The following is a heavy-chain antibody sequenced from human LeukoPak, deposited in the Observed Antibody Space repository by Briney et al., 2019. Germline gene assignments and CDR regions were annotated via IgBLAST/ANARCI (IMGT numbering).Heavy chain of an antibody. CDR2: ISWNSGSI. Sequence: GGSLRLSCAASGFTFSSYWMSWVRQAPGKGLEWVSGISWNSGSIGYADSVKGRFTISRDNAKNSLYLQMNSLRAEDTALYYCAKDVDTAMVTESLRAFDIWGQGTMVTVSS. CDR3: AKDVDTAMVTESLRAFDI. V-gene: IGHV3-9*01. J-gene: IGHJ3*02. D-gene: IGHD5-18*01. CDR1: GFTFSSYW.